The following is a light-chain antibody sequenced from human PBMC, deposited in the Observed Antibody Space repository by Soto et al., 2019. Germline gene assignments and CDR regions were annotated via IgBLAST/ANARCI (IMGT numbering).Light chain of an antibody. CDR1: RSNIGGNY. J-gene: IGLJ1*01. CDR2: RNN. Sequence: QSVLTQPPSASGTPGQRVTISCFGGRSNIGGNYVYWYQQLPGTAPKLLIHRNNQRPSGVPDRLSGSKSGTSASLVISGLRSEDEADYYWAAWDDSLSGYVFGTGTKLTVL. CDR3: AAWDDSLSGYV. V-gene: IGLV1-47*01.